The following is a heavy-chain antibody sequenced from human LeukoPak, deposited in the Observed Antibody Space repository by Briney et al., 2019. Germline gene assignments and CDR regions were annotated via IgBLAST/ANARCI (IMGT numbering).Heavy chain of an antibody. Sequence: SETLALTCTVSGGSISSSSYYWGWIRQPPGKGLEWIGSIYYSGSTYYNPSLKSRVTISVDTSKNQFSLKLSSVTAADTAVYSCARHHYDYVWSYFDYWGQGTLVTVSS. CDR3: ARHHYDYVWSYFDY. D-gene: IGHD3-16*01. J-gene: IGHJ4*02. CDR1: GGSISSSSYY. CDR2: IYYSGST. V-gene: IGHV4-39*01.